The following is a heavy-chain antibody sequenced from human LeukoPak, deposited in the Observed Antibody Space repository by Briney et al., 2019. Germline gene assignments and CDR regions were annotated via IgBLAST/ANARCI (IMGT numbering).Heavy chain of an antibody. D-gene: IGHD1-26*01. CDR3: AKTADSGSYYYYYYYMDV. Sequence: SETLSLTCAVYGGSFNTYYWSWIRQPPGKGLEWIGEINHSGSTNYNPSLKSRFTISVDTSKNQFSLKLSSVTAADTAVYYCAKTADSGSYYYYYYYMDVWGKGTTVTVSS. CDR1: GGSFNTYY. J-gene: IGHJ6*03. CDR2: INHSGST. V-gene: IGHV4-34*01.